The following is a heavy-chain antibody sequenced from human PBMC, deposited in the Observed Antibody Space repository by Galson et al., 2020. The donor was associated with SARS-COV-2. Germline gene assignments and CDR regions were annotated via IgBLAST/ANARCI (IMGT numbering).Heavy chain of an antibody. J-gene: IGHJ6*02. CDR3: AREASWAMFAMDV. CDR1: GFPFNSYT. D-gene: IGHD3-10*02. Sequence: GGSLRLSCLVSGFPFNSYTMNWVRKAPGKGLEWVSAISSSSDYIYNADSVKGRFTISRDNAKNVLYLQMNSLRAEDTAVYYCAREASWAMFAMDVWGQGTTVTVSS. V-gene: IGHV3-21*01. CDR2: ISSSSDYI.